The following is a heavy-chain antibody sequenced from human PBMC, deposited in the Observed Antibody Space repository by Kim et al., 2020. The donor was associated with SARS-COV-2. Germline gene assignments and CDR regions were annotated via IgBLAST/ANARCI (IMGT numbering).Heavy chain of an antibody. CDR3: ASLRIRGGSYYYYYYGMDV. CDR2: IIPIFGTA. D-gene: IGHD2-15*01. V-gene: IGHV1-69*13. CDR1: GGTFSSYA. J-gene: IGHJ6*02. Sequence: SVKVSCKASGGTFSSYAISWVRQAPGQGLEWMGGIIPIFGTANYAQKFQGRVTITADESTSTAYMELSSLRSEDTAVYYCASLRIRGGSYYYYYYGMDVWGQGTTVTVSS.